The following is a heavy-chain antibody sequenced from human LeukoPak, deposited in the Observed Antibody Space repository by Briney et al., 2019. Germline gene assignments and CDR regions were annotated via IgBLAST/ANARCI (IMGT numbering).Heavy chain of an antibody. CDR2: ISHDGSNK. CDR1: GFTFSTYA. J-gene: IGHJ6*02. D-gene: IGHD1-26*01. V-gene: IGHV3-30-3*01. CDR3: ARDRIVGATLYYYYGMDV. Sequence: GGSLRLSCAASGFTFSTYATHWVRQAPGKGLEWVAVISHDGSNKYYADSVKGRFIISRDNPKNTLYLQMNSLRPEDTAVYYCARDRIVGATLYYYYGMDVWGQGTTVTVSS.